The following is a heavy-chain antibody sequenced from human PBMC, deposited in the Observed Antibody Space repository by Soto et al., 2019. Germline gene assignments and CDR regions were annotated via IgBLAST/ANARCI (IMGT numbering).Heavy chain of an antibody. CDR1: GGTFTTST. V-gene: IGHV1-69*06. CDR2: SIPVFGTP. D-gene: IGHD3-16*01. CDR3: ARPADYVSGFSP. Sequence: QVQLVQSGAEVKKPGSSVKVSCQTSGGTFTTSTISWVRQAPGQGLEWMGGSIPVFGTPSYAQKFQGRVTMIAAKASSPAYMALRTLRSEDTAMYYCARPADYVSGFSPWGQGTLVTVSS. J-gene: IGHJ4*02.